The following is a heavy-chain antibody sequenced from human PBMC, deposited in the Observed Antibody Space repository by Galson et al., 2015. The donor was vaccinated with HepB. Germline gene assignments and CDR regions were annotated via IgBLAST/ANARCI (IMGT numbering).Heavy chain of an antibody. D-gene: IGHD3-10*01. CDR3: ARDRDGSDLYGMDV. V-gene: IGHV3-30-3*01. CDR1: GFTFSSYA. Sequence: SLRLSCAASGFTFSSYAMHWVRQAPGKGLEWVAVISYDGSNKYYADSVKGRFTISRDNSKNTLYLQMNSLRAEDTAVYYCARDRDGSDLYGMDVWGQGTTVTVSS. CDR2: ISYDGSNK. J-gene: IGHJ6*02.